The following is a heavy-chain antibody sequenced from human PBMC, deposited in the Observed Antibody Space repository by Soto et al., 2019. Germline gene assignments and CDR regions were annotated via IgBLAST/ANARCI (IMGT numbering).Heavy chain of an antibody. V-gene: IGHV3-21*01. Sequence: GGSLRLSCAASGFTFSSYSMNWVRQAPGKGLEWVSSISSSSSYIYYADSVKGRFTISRDNAKNSLYLQMNSLRAEDTAVYYCARDGCSSTSCYGNYYYYYMDVWGKGTTVTVSS. D-gene: IGHD2-2*01. CDR2: ISSSSSYI. CDR3: ARDGCSSTSCYGNYYYYYMDV. J-gene: IGHJ6*03. CDR1: GFTFSSYS.